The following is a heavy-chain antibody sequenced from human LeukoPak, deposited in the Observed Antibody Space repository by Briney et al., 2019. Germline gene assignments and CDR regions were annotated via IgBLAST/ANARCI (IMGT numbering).Heavy chain of an antibody. CDR1: GFTFSSYW. V-gene: IGHV3-7*01. Sequence: GGSLRLSCAASGFTFSSYWMSWVRQAPGKGLEWVANIKQDGSEKYYVDSVKGRFTISGDNAKNSLYLQMNSLRAEDTAVYYCARDREMTTVFDYYYYMDVWGKGTTVTVSS. J-gene: IGHJ6*03. CDR3: ARDREMTTVFDYYYYMDV. D-gene: IGHD4-17*01. CDR2: IKQDGSEK.